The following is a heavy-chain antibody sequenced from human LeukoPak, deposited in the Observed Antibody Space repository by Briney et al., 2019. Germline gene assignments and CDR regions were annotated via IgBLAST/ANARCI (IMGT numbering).Heavy chain of an antibody. CDR2: IYYSGST. CDR1: GGSISSGGYY. V-gene: IGHV4-31*03. D-gene: IGHD3/OR15-3a*01. J-gene: IGHJ4*02. CDR3: ARSPVDYPTY. Sequence: SETLSLTCTVSGGSISSGGYYWSWIRQHPGKGLEWIGYIYYSGSTYYNPSLKCRVTISVDTSKNQFSLKLSSVTAADTAVYYCARSPVDYPTYWGQGTLVTVSS.